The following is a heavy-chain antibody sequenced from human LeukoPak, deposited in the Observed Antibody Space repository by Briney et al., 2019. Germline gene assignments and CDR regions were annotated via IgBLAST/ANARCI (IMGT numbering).Heavy chain of an antibody. CDR2: INGDGSDT. Sequence: GGSLRLSCAASGFTFSNYWMHWVRQVPGKGPEWVSHINGDGSDTGYADSVKGRFTISRDNRKNTVYLQMNSLRAEDTAVYYCARDQLSYCDGDCPWGQGTLVTVSS. V-gene: IGHV3-74*01. J-gene: IGHJ5*02. CDR1: GFTFSNYW. D-gene: IGHD2-21*02. CDR3: ARDQLSYCDGDCP.